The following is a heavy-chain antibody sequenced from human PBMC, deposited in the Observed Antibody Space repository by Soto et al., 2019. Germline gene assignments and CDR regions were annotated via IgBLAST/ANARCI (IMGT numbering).Heavy chain of an antibody. V-gene: IGHV3-48*03. J-gene: IGHJ4*02. CDR1: GFTFSSYE. CDR2: ISSSGSTI. CDR3: ARYNSGGSCYDCGYFDY. Sequence: GGSLRLSCAASGFTFSSYEMNWVRQAPGKGLEWVSYISSSGSTIYYADSVKGRFTISRDNAKNSLYLQMNSLRAEDTAVYYCARYNSGGSCYDCGYFDYWGQGTLVTVSS. D-gene: IGHD2-15*01.